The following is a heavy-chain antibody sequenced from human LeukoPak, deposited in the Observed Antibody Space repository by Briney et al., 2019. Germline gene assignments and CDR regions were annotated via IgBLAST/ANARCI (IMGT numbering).Heavy chain of an antibody. D-gene: IGHD5-18*01. J-gene: IGHJ4*02. CDR2: IYTSGST. Sequence: PSETLSLTCTVSGGSISRYYWSWIRQPAGKGLEWIGRIYTSGSTSYNSSLKSRVTMSADTSKNQFSLKLSSVTAADTAVYYCARDVGGYNYGYSLDYWGQGTLVSVSS. CDR1: GGSISRYY. V-gene: IGHV4-4*07. CDR3: ARDVGGYNYGYSLDY.